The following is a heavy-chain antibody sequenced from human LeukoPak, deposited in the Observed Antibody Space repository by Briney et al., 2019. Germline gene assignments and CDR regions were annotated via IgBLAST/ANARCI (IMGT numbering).Heavy chain of an antibody. J-gene: IGHJ6*03. CDR3: ARETEQAYYDFWSGRYYYYYYMDV. CDR2: ISSSSSTI. Sequence: GGSLRLSCAASGFTFSSYSMNWVRQAPGKGLEWVSYISSSSSTIYYADSVKGRFTISRDNAKNSLYLQMNSLRAEDTAVYYCARETEQAYYDFWSGRYYYYYYMDVWGKGTTVTVSS. V-gene: IGHV3-48*01. CDR1: GFTFSSYS. D-gene: IGHD3-3*01.